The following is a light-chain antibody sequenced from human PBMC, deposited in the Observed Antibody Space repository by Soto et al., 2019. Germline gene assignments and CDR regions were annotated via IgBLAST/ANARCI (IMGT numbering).Light chain of an antibody. CDR3: QQYNYWPT. J-gene: IGKJ1*01. CDR2: GAS. Sequence: EIVMTQSPATLFVSPGEKAALSCRASQSVSSNLAWYQQKPGQAPRLLIYGASTRATGIPARFSGSGSGTEFTLTISSLQSENFAVYYCQQYNYWPTFVQGTKV. CDR1: QSVSSN. V-gene: IGKV3-15*01.